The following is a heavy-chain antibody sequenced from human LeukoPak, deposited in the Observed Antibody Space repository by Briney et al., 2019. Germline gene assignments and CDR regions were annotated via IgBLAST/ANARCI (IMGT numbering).Heavy chain of an antibody. CDR2: ISSGGRYV. D-gene: IGHD6-19*01. Sequence: GGSLRPSCAASGFSFSSYSMNWVRQAPGKGLEWVSSISSGGRYVYYADSVKGRFTISRDNAKNSLYLQMNSLRAEDTAVYYCARDVRDEYSSGWYPIGYWGQGTLVTVSS. CDR1: GFSFSSYS. J-gene: IGHJ4*02. CDR3: ARDVRDEYSSGWYPIGY. V-gene: IGHV3-21*01.